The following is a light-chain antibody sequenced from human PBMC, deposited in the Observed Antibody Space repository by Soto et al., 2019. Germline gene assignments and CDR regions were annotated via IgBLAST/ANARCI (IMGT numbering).Light chain of an antibody. CDR2: GAS. J-gene: IGKJ1*01. Sequence: EIVMTQSPATLSVSPGERATLSCRASQSVSSNLARYQQRPGQAPRLLIFGASTRAPGIPARFSGSGSGTEFTLTISSLQSEDFAVYYCQQYINWPRTFGQGTKVEIK. V-gene: IGKV3-15*01. CDR3: QQYINWPRT. CDR1: QSVSSN.